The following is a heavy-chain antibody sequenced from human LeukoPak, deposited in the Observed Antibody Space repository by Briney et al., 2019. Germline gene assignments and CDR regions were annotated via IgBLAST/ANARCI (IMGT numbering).Heavy chain of an antibody. D-gene: IGHD3-10*01. Sequence: GGSLRLSCAASGFTFDDYAMHWVRQAPGKGLEWVSGVSWNSGSIGYADSVKGRFTISRDNAKNSLYLQMNSLRAEDTALYYCAKDKATLWFGEFNAFDIWGQGTMVTVSS. J-gene: IGHJ3*02. CDR2: VSWNSGSI. V-gene: IGHV3-9*01. CDR3: AKDKATLWFGEFNAFDI. CDR1: GFTFDDYA.